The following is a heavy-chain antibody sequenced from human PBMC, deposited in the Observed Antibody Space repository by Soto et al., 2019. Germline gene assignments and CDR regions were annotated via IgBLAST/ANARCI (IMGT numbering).Heavy chain of an antibody. CDR2: IYYSGST. J-gene: IGHJ4*02. V-gene: IGHV4-39*01. CDR3: ARHTPAISISDH. Sequence: QLQLQESGPGLVKPSETLSLTCTVSGGSISSSSYYWGWIRQPPGKGLEWIGSIYYSGSTYYNPSLKNRVTISVDTSKNQSSLKLSSVTAADTAVYYCARHTPAISISDHWGQGTLVTVSS. D-gene: IGHD2-15*01. CDR1: GGSISSSSYY.